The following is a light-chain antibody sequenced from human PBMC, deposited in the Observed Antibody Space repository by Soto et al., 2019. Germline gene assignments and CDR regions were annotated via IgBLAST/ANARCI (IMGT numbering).Light chain of an antibody. Sequence: QSALTQPRSVSGPPGQSVSISCSGTSNDDGTYNYVSWYQQHPGKAPKLMIYDVSKRPSGVPDRFSGSKSGNTASLTISGLQAEDEADYYCCSYAGGYTHAVFGGGTKLTVL. CDR3: CSYAGGYTHAV. J-gene: IGLJ2*01. V-gene: IGLV2-11*01. CDR1: SNDDGTYNY. CDR2: DVS.